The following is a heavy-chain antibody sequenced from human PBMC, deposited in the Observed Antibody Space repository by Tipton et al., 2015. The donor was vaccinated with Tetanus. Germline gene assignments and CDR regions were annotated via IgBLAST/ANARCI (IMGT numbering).Heavy chain of an antibody. CDR2: INSDGSST. CDR1: GFTFSSYW. V-gene: IGHV3-74*01. D-gene: IGHD3-16*01. CDR3: ARDRDSYGYSNNDY. Sequence: GSLRLSCAASGFTFSSYWMHWVRQAPGKGLVWVSRINSDGSSTRNADSVKGRFTISRDNAKNTLYLQMNSLRAEDTAVYYCARDRDSYGYSNNDYWGQGTLVTVSS. J-gene: IGHJ4*02.